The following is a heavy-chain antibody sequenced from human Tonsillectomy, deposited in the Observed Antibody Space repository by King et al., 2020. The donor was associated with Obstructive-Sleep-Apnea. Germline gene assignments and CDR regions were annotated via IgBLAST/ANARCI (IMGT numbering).Heavy chain of an antibody. Sequence: EQLVQSGAEVKKPGASVKVSCKASGYTFTGYYIHWVRQAPGQGLEWMGWINPNSGGTNYAQKFQGRVTMTRDTSISTTYMELSRLRSDDTAVYYCAGDRPPAFDSGSKNWFDPWGQGTLVTVSS. D-gene: IGHD3-10*01. V-gene: IGHV1-2*02. J-gene: IGHJ5*02. CDR1: GYTFTGYY. CDR3: AGDRPPAFDSGSKNWFDP. CDR2: INPNSGGT.